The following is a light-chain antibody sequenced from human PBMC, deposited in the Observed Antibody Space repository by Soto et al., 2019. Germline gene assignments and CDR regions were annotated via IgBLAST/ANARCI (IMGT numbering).Light chain of an antibody. CDR3: LQDYDYPRT. V-gene: IGKV1-5*03. Sequence: DIQMTQSPSTLSGSVGDRFTVACRASQSVSSALAWYQQKPGKAPKLLMYKASSLQSGVPSRFSGSGSGTDFTLTISSLRPEDFATYYCLQDYDYPRTFGQGTKVDI. CDR2: KAS. J-gene: IGKJ1*01. CDR1: QSVSSA.